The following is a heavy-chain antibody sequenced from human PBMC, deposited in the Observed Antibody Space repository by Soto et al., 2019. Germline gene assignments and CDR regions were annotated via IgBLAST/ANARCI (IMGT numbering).Heavy chain of an antibody. V-gene: IGHV3-23*01. CDR3: AKDRGCSSINCYTSELDY. Sequence: GGSLRLSCAASGFSFSRFAMNWVRQAPGKGLEWVSRISDSGVGTYYADSVKGRFTISRDNSKNTLYVQMNSLRAEDTAVYYCAKDRGCSSINCYTSELDYWGQGTLVTVSS. J-gene: IGHJ4*02. CDR2: ISDSGVGT. D-gene: IGHD2-2*02. CDR1: GFSFSRFA.